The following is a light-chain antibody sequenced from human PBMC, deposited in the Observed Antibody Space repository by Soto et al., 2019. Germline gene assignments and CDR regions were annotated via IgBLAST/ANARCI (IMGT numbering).Light chain of an antibody. CDR2: GAS. J-gene: IGKJ5*01. Sequence: ERVITQSPATLSVSPGERSTLSCRASQSISSNLAWYQQKPRQAPRLLIYGASTRATGIPARFSGSGSGTEFTLTITSLEPEDFAVYYCQQRNNWPPITFGQGTRLEIK. CDR3: QQRNNWPPIT. V-gene: IGKV3-15*01. CDR1: QSISSN.